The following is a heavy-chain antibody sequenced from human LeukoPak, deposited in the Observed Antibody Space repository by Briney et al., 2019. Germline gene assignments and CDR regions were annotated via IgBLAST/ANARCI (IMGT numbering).Heavy chain of an antibody. CDR3: AKDPRRGVGFVGATFDF. D-gene: IGHD1-26*01. V-gene: IGHV3-30*02. CDR1: GFTFSSYG. J-gene: IGHJ4*02. Sequence: GGSLRLSCEASGFTFSSYGMHWVRQAPGKGLEWVAFIRYDGSNKYYADSVKGRFTISRDNSKNTLYLQMNSLRAEDTAVYYCAKDPRRGVGFVGATFDFWGQGTLVSVSS. CDR2: IRYDGSNK.